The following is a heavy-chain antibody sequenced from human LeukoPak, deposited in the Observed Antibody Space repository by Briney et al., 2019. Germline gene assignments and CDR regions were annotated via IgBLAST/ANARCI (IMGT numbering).Heavy chain of an antibody. D-gene: IGHD1-1*01. V-gene: IGHV3-64D*06. J-gene: IGHJ4*02. CDR1: GFTFTIHV. CDR3: VREGLERRTNFDY. Sequence: GGSLSLSCSPSGFTFTIHVMHWVRQAPGKGLQYVSDNSMNVQSTYYAGAVKGRFTISRDSSKNTVYLQMNSLTAEDTAVYYCVREGLERRTNFDYWGQGTLVSVSS. CDR2: NSMNVQST.